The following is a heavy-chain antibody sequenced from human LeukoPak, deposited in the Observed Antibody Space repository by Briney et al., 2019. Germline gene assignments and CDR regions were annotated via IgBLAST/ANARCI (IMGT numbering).Heavy chain of an antibody. J-gene: IGHJ5*02. CDR3: AKDGPTAIPSWFDP. Sequence: GGSLRLSCAASGFNFTNYAMNWVRQAPGRWLEWVSLISSSGGSTYYAGSVKGRFTISRDNSKSTLYLQMNSLRAEDTAIYYCAKDGPTAIPSWFDPWGQGTLVTVSS. CDR2: ISSSGGST. V-gene: IGHV3-23*01. D-gene: IGHD2-21*02. CDR1: GFNFTNYA.